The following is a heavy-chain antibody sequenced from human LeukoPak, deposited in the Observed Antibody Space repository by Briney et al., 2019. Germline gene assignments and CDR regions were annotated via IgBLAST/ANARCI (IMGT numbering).Heavy chain of an antibody. V-gene: IGHV5-51*01. CDR1: GYTFTSYW. Sequence: GESLKISCTGSGYTFTSYWIGWVRQMPGKGLEWMGNIYPVDSDTRYSPSFQGQVTISADKSISTAYLQWTSLKASDTAMYYCATSIAEANGSGFDIWGQGTMVTVSS. D-gene: IGHD6-13*01. CDR3: ATSIAEANGSGFDI. J-gene: IGHJ3*02. CDR2: IYPVDSDT.